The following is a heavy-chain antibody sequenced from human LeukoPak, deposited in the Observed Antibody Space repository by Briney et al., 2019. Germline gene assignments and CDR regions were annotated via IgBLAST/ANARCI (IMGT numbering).Heavy chain of an antibody. Sequence: GGSLRLSCAASGFIFTDYGMHWVRQAPGKGLEWVAAISYDGSNKYYADSVKGRFTISRDNSKNTLYLQMNSLRAEDTAVYYCARWSEDAFDIWGQGTMVTVSS. D-gene: IGHD3-3*01. CDR1: GFIFTDYG. V-gene: IGHV3-30*19. J-gene: IGHJ3*02. CDR2: ISYDGSNK. CDR3: ARWSEDAFDI.